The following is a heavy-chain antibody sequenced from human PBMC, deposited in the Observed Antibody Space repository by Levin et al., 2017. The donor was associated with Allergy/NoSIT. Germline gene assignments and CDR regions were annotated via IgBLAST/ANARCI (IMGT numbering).Heavy chain of an antibody. D-gene: IGHD6-13*01. CDR1: GFTLSVYG. V-gene: IGHV3-30*18. CDR2: ISYDGKNI. CDR3: AKQRSNSWKDFDY. J-gene: IGHJ4*02. Sequence: GESLKISCAASGFTLSVYGVHWVRQAPGKGLEWMAFISYDGKNIYYADSVRGRFTISRDTSNNTLYLQMNSLRTEDTAVYYCAKQRSNSWKDFDYWGQGTVVTVSS.